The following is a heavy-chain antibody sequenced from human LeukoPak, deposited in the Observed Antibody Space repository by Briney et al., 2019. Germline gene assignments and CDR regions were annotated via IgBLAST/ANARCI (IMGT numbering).Heavy chain of an antibody. CDR1: GFTFSDYY. J-gene: IGHJ6*02. D-gene: IGHD3-3*01. CDR3: ARGKGRITIFGVVRGDYYYGMDV. CDR2: ISSSGSTI. Sequence: GGSLRLSCAASGFTFSDYYMSWIRQAPGKGLEWVSYISSSGSTIYYADSVKGRFTISRDNAKNSLYLQMNSLRAEDTAVYYCARGKGRITIFGVVRGDYYYGMDVWGQGTTVTVSS. V-gene: IGHV3-11*04.